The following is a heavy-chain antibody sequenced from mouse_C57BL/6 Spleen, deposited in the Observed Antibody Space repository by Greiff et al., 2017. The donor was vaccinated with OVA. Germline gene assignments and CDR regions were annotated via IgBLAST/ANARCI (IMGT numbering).Heavy chain of an antibody. CDR3: ANLLGDYYAMDY. Sequence: QVQLQQPGTELVKPGASVKLSCKASGYTFTSYWMHWVKQRPGQGLEWIGNINPSNGGTNYNEKFNSKATLTVDKSSSTAYMQLSSLTSEDSAVYYCANLLGDYYAMDYWGQGTSVTVSS. D-gene: IGHD2-1*01. V-gene: IGHV1-53*01. CDR1: GYTFTSYW. CDR2: INPSNGGT. J-gene: IGHJ4*01.